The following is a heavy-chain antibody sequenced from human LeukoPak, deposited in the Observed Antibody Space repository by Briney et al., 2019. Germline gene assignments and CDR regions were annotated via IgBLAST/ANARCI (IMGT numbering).Heavy chain of an antibody. CDR1: GGSISSYY. Sequence: PSETLSLTCTVSGGSISSYYWSWIRQPPGKGLEWIGYIYYSGSTNYNPSLKSRVTISVDTSKNQFSLKLSPVTAADTAVYYCARLENSSSWYRGYYYYGMDVWGQGTTVTVSS. CDR3: ARLENSSSWYRGYYYYGMDV. J-gene: IGHJ6*02. CDR2: IYYSGST. D-gene: IGHD6-13*01. V-gene: IGHV4-59*08.